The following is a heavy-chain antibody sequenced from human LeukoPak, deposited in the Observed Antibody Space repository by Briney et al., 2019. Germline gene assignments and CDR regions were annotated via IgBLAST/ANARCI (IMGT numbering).Heavy chain of an antibody. Sequence: SGGSLRLSCAASGFTFSSYAMIWVRQAPGKGLEWVSSSGDTGSTYYTDSVKGRFTISRDNSKNTLFLQMDSLRAEDTAVYYCAKLIGGFSVYWGQGTLVTVSS. D-gene: IGHD3-10*01. CDR3: AKLIGGFSVY. J-gene: IGHJ4*02. CDR2: SGDTGST. V-gene: IGHV3-23*01. CDR1: GFTFSSYA.